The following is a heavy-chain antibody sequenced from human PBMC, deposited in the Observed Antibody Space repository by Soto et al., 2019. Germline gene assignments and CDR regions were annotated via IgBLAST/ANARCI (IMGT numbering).Heavy chain of an antibody. Sequence: LRLSCAASGFTFSSYSMNWVRQAPGKGLEWVSYISSSSSTIYYADSVKGRFTISRDNAKNSLYLQMNSLRDEDTAVYYCARDDCSSTSCYPKRYFDLWGRGTLVTVSS. V-gene: IGHV3-48*02. D-gene: IGHD2-2*01. CDR1: GFTFSSYS. CDR3: ARDDCSSTSCYPKRYFDL. CDR2: ISSSSSTI. J-gene: IGHJ2*01.